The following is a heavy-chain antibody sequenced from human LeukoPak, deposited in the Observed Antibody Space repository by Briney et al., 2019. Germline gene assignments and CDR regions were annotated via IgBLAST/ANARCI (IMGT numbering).Heavy chain of an antibody. D-gene: IGHD6-6*01. CDR3: ARHRKSARNYLYYYMDV. Sequence: SETLSLTCTVSGDSIHSVYYFWGWIRQPPGKGLEWIGSVYFDGDTSYNPSLKSRVIISVDTSKNQFSLNLTSVTAADTALYYCARHRKSARNYLYYYMDVWGKGTTVTVSS. V-gene: IGHV4-39*01. J-gene: IGHJ6*03. CDR2: VYFDGDT. CDR1: GDSIHSVYYF.